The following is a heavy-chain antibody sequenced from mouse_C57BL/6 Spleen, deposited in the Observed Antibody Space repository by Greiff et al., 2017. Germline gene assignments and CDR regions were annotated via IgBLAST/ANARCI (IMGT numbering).Heavy chain of an antibody. CDR2: INPNNGGT. CDR1: GYTFTDYN. D-gene: IGHD4-1*01. J-gene: IGHJ3*01. CDR3: ARGLTGTKGAWFAY. Sequence: EVKLMESGPELVKPGASVKIPCKASGYTFTDYNMDWVKQSPGKSLEWIGDINPNNGGTIYNQKFKGKATLTVDKSSSTAYMELRSLTSEDTAVYYCARGLTGTKGAWFAYWGQGTLVTVSA. V-gene: IGHV1-18*01.